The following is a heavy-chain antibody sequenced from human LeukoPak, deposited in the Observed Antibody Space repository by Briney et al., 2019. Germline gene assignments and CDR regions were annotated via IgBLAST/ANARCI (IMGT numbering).Heavy chain of an antibody. J-gene: IGHJ6*04. D-gene: IGHD2-2*01. V-gene: IGHV1-69*06. CDR3: ARVVVPAANHFYYYGMDV. CDR1: GGTFSSYA. CDR2: IIPIFGTA. Sequence: SVKVSRKASGGTFSSYAISWVRQAPGQGLEWMGGIIPIFGTANYAQKFQGRVTITADKSTSTAYMELSSLRSEDTAVYYCARVVVPAANHFYYYGMDVWGKGTTVTVSS.